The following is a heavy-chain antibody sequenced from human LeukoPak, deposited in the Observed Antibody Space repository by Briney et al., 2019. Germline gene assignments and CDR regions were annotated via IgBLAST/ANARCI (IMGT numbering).Heavy chain of an antibody. Sequence: VASVKVSCKASGYTFTSYGISWVRQAPGQGLEWMGWISAYYGNTNYAQKLQGRVTMITDTSTSTAYMELRSLRSDDTAVYYCASFGAVAGTQRRQPSYAFDIWGQGTMVTVSS. J-gene: IGHJ3*02. CDR3: ASFGAVAGTQRRQPSYAFDI. CDR1: GYTFTSYG. V-gene: IGHV1-18*01. CDR2: ISAYYGNT. D-gene: IGHD6-19*01.